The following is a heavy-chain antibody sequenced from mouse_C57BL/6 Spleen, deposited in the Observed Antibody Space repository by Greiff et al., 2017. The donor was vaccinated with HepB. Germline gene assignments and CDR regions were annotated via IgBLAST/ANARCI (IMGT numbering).Heavy chain of an antibody. CDR2: ISSGGSYT. CDR3: ARHDDYYGSSYFDY. V-gene: IGHV5-6*02. J-gene: IGHJ2*01. Sequence: EVKLVESGGDLVKPGGSLKLSCAASGFTFSSYGMSWVRQTPDKRLEWVATISSGGSYTYYPDSVKGRFTISRDNAKNTLYLQMSSLKSEDTAMYYCARHDDYYGSSYFDYWGQGTTLTVSS. D-gene: IGHD1-1*01. CDR1: GFTFSSYG.